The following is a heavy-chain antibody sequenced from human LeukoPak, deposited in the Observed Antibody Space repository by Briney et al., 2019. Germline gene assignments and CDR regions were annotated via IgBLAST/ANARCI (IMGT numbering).Heavy chain of an antibody. J-gene: IGHJ4*02. D-gene: IGHD3-16*02. CDR3: ARAVYDYIWGSYRFDY. CDR2: IYYSGST. V-gene: IGHV4-31*03. CDR1: GGSISSGGYY. Sequence: SQTLSLTCTVSGGSISSGGYYWSWIRQHPGKGLESIGFIYYSGSTYYNPSLKSRVTFSVDTSKNQFSLKLSSVNAADTAVYYCARAVYDYIWGSYRFDYWGQGTLVTVSS.